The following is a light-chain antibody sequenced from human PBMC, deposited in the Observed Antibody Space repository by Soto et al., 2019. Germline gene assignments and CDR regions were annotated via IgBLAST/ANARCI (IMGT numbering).Light chain of an antibody. CDR2: GNS. V-gene: IGLV1-40*01. Sequence: QSALTQPPSVSGAPGQRVTISCTGSSSNIGAGYDVHWYQQLPGTAPKLLIYGNSNRPSGVPDRFSGSKSGTSASLAITGLQAEDEADYYCQSYDSSQVFGTGTKVTVL. CDR1: SSNIGAGYD. J-gene: IGLJ1*01. CDR3: QSYDSSQV.